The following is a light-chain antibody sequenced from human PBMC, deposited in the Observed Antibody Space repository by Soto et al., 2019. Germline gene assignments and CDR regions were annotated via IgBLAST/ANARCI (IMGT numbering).Light chain of an antibody. CDR1: GRDIGAYNY. J-gene: IGLJ1*01. CDR3: TAFSANRVYL. Sequence: QSVLTQPASVSGSPGQSITISCTGSGRDIGAYNYVSWYQQHPGKAPKLLIHGVHNRSPGISGRFSASKSGLTASLTISGLQAEDEADYYCTAFSANRVYLFGPGTKVTVL. CDR2: GVH. V-gene: IGLV2-14*01.